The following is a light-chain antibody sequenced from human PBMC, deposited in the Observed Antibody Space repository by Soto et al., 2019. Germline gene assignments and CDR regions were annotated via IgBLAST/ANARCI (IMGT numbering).Light chain of an antibody. Sequence: DIVMTQSPLSLPVTPGEPASISCRSSQSLLHTIGYNSLDWYLQKPGQSPHLLIYLGSNRASGVPDRFSGSGSGTDFTLKISRVEAEDVGVYYCMQTLQTPRTFGQGTRLEIK. CDR2: LGS. J-gene: IGKJ5*01. CDR1: QSLLHTIGYNS. V-gene: IGKV2-28*01. CDR3: MQTLQTPRT.